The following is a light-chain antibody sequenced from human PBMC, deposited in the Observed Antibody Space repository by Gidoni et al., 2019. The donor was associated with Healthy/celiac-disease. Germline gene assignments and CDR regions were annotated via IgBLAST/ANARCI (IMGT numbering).Light chain of an antibody. J-gene: IGKJ3*01. Sequence: DIQMTQSPSSLSASVGDRVTITCRASQSISSYLNWYQQKPGKAPKLLIYAASSLQSGVPSRFSGSGSGTDFTLTISSLQPEDFATYYCQQSYSTPGLTFXPXTKVDIK. CDR3: QQSYSTPGLT. V-gene: IGKV1-39*01. CDR2: AAS. CDR1: QSISSY.